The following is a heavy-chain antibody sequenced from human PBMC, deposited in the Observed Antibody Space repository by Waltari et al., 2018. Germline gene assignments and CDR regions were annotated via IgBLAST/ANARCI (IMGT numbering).Heavy chain of an antibody. D-gene: IGHD5-12*01. CDR2: IYSGGST. V-gene: IGHV3-53*01. CDR3: ARGGDGYNSLGY. Sequence: EVQLVESGGGLLQPGGSLRLSCAASGFTVSSNYSSWVRQATGKGLEWVSVIYSGGSTYYADSVKGRFTISRDNSKNTLYLQMNSLRAEDTAVYYCARGGDGYNSLGYWGQGTLVTVSS. J-gene: IGHJ4*02. CDR1: GFTVSSNY.